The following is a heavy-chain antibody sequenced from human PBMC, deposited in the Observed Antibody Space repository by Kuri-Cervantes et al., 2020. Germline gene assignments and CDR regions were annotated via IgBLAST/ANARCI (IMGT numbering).Heavy chain of an antibody. CDR2: INHSGTI. Sequence: SETLSLTCAVNGGSFSGYYWSWIRQPPGKGLEWIGEINHSGTITYNPSLKSRVTMSLDTSKTQFSLKLTSVTAADTAVYYCASANSGLYFDYWGQGTLVTVSS. CDR3: ASANSGLYFDY. CDR1: GGSFSGYY. V-gene: IGHV4-34*01. D-gene: IGHD3-10*01. J-gene: IGHJ4*02.